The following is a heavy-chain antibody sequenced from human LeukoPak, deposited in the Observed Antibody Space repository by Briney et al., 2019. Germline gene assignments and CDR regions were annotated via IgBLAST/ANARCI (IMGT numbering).Heavy chain of an antibody. Sequence: ASVKVSCKASGYTFTSYAMHWVRQAPGQRLEWMGWINAGNGNTKYSQKFQGRVTITRDTSASTAYKELSSLRSEDTAVYYCARGGGQVLRYFDWLLPHDYWGQGTLVTVSS. D-gene: IGHD3-9*01. CDR2: INAGNGNT. CDR1: GYTFTSYA. J-gene: IGHJ4*02. CDR3: ARGGGQVLRYFDWLLPHDY. V-gene: IGHV1-3*01.